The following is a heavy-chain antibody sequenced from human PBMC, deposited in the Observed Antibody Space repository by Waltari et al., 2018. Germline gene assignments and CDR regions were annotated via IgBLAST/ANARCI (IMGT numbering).Heavy chain of an antibody. J-gene: IGHJ1*01. CDR1: GYTLYELS. D-gene: IGHD3-16*02. CDR2: FDPEQRET. V-gene: IGHV1-24*01. CDR3: VTGRTMRSVGGILVIEHGLRAGYFQF. Sequence: QVQVVQSGAEVKNPRASVNVSCKVPGYTLYELSMHWVRQAPGKCLGWMGGFDPEQRETVYSQNFQGRVTITEDATTDTAYMQLTSLRPDDTAVYYCVTGRTMRSVGGILVIEHGLRAGYFQFWGQGTLVVVSS.